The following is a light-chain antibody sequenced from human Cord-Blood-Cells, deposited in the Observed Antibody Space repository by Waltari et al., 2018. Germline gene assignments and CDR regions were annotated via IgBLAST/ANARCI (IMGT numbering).Light chain of an antibody. J-gene: IGLJ3*02. V-gene: IGLV1-40*01. Sequence: QSVLTQPPSVSGAPGQMVTIYCTGSSSNIGAGYDVHWYQQLPGTAPKLLIYGNINRPSGVPDRFSGSKSGPSASLAITGLQAEDEADYYCQSYDSSLSGWVFGGGTKLTVL. CDR1: SSNIGAGYD. CDR3: QSYDSSLSGWV. CDR2: GNI.